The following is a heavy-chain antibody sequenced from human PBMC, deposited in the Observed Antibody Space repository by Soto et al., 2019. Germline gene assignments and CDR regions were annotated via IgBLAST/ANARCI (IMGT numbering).Heavy chain of an antibody. CDR1: GFTFSSYS. CDR2: ISSSSSYI. V-gene: IGHV3-21*01. Sequence: GGSLRLSCAASGFTFSSYSMNWVRQAPGKELEWVSSISSSSSYIYYADSVKGRFTISRDNAKNSLYLQMNSLRAEDTAVYYCASGSRRPPAFDYWGPGTLVTVSS. CDR3: ASGSRRPPAFDY. J-gene: IGHJ4*02. D-gene: IGHD6-6*01.